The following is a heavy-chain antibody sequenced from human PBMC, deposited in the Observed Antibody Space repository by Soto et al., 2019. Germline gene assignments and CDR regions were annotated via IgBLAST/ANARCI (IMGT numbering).Heavy chain of an antibody. CDR3: ARDTWFGDYYTEF. D-gene: IGHD3-10*01. CDR1: GFTVGGHY. V-gene: IGHV3-66*01. Sequence: RLSCAASGFTVGGHYMSRVIQDTGKGLEWVSVIYSGGSTYYADSVKGRFTISRDNSKNTLYLQMNSLRAEDTAVYYCARDTWFGDYYTEFLSNGTTDPVSS. J-gene: IGHJ6*03. CDR2: IYSGGST.